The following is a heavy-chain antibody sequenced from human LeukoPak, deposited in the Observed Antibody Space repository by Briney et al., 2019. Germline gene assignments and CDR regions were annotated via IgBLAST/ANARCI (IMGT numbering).Heavy chain of an antibody. CDR1: GFTFNNAW. Sequence: GGSLRLSCATSGFTFNNAWMNWVRQAPGKGLEWVGRIKSKGDGGTTDYAAPVKGRFTISRDDSKNTLYLQMNSLKIEDTAVYYCITRSRQWSGYWGQGTLVTVSS. D-gene: IGHD6-19*01. J-gene: IGHJ4*02. CDR2: IKSKGDGGTT. CDR3: ITRSRQWSGY. V-gene: IGHV3-15*01.